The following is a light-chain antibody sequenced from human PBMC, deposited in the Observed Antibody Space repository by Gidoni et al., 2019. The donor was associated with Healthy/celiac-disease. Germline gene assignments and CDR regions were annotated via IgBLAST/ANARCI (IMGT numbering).Light chain of an antibody. J-gene: IGLJ2*01. CDR3: SSYTSSSTPVV. Sequence: SALTPPASVSGSPGPSITISCTGTSSDVGGYNYVSWYQQHPGKAPKLMIYDVSNRPSGVSNRFSGSKSGNTASLTISGLQAEDEADYYCSSYTSSSTPVVCGGGTKLTGL. CDR1: SSDVGGYNY. V-gene: IGLV2-14*03. CDR2: DVS.